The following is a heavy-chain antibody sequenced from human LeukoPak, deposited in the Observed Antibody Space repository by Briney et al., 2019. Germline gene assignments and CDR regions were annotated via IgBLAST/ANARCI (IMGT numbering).Heavy chain of an antibody. CDR1: GYTFTEYY. Sequence: VKVSCKASGYTFTEYYIDWVRQAPGQGIEWMGWINPRTGDPNFSQNFQGRVTLTRDTSISTAYMVLSRLSSDDTAIYYCARDRGLLYFWDLLDYWGRGTLVTVSS. CDR2: INPRTGDP. J-gene: IGHJ4*02. CDR3: ARDRGLLYFWDLLDY. D-gene: IGHD3-10*01. V-gene: IGHV1-2*02.